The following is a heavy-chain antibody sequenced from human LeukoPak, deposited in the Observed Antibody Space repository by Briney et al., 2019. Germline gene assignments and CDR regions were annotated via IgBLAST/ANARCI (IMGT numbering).Heavy chain of an antibody. CDR1: GFTFTRFN. V-gene: IGHV3-21*06. J-gene: IGHJ4*02. CDR2: ITTSGTYI. D-gene: IGHD6-19*01. Sequence: GGSLRLSCAASGFTFTRFNMNWVRQAPGKGLELVSSITTSGTYIYYADSVKGRFTISRDNAKNSLYLQMNSLRAEDTAVYYCARDTSSGWYLTHWGQGTLVTVSP. CDR3: ARDTSSGWYLTH.